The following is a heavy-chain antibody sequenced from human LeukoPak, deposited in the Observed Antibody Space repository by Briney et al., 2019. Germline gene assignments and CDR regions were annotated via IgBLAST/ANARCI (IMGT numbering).Heavy chain of an antibody. D-gene: IGHD3-10*01. CDR2: IKQDGSEK. Sequence: GGSLRLSCAASGFTFSSYWMSWVRQAPGKGLEWVANIKQDGSEKYYVDSVKGRFTISRDNAKNSLYLQMNSLRAEDAAVYYCARDSKTYYYGSGSSDYWGQGTLVTVSS. J-gene: IGHJ4*02. CDR1: GFTFSSYW. CDR3: ARDSKTYYYGSGSSDY. V-gene: IGHV3-7*01.